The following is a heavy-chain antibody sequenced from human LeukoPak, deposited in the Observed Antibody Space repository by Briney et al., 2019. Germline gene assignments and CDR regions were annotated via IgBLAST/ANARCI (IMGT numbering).Heavy chain of an antibody. CDR2: ISAYNGNT. CDR1: GYTFTSYG. D-gene: IGHD6-13*01. CDR3: ARSFAPGVAAAGVYY. V-gene: IGHV1-18*01. Sequence: ASVKVSCKASGYTFTSYGISWVRQAPGQGLEWMGWISAYNGNTNYAQKLQGRVTMTTDTSTSTAYMELRSLRSGDTAVYYCARSFAPGVAAAGVYYWGQGTLVTVSS. J-gene: IGHJ4*02.